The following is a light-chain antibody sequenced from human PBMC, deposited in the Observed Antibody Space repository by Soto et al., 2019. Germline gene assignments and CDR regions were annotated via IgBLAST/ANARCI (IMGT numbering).Light chain of an antibody. CDR3: SSYTSSSTRVV. Sequence: QSVLTQPASVSGSPGQSITISCTGTSSDVGGYKYVSWYQQHPGKAPKLMIYEVSTRPSGVSYRFSASKSGNTASLTISGLQAEDEADYYRSSYTSSSTRVVFGGGTKVTVL. CDR2: EVS. CDR1: SSDVGGYKY. J-gene: IGLJ2*01. V-gene: IGLV2-14*01.